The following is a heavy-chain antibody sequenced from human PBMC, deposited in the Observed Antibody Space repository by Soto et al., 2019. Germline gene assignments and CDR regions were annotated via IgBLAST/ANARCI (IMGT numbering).Heavy chain of an antibody. Sequence: SETLSLTCAVSGGSISSGGYSWSWIRQPPGKGLEWIGYIYHSGSTYYNPSLKSRVTISVDRSKNQFSLKLSSVTAADTAVYYCASWYDSSGFNFDYWGQGTLVTVSS. CDR3: ASWYDSSGFNFDY. V-gene: IGHV4-30-2*01. D-gene: IGHD3-22*01. J-gene: IGHJ4*02. CDR1: GGSISSGGYS. CDR2: IYHSGST.